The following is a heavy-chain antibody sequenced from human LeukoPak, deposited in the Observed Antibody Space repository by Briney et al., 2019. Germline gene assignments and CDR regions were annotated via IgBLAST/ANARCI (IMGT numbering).Heavy chain of an antibody. J-gene: IGHJ4*02. D-gene: IGHD6-19*01. CDR2: INEDGSNK. V-gene: IGHV3-7*01. CDR1: GFIFSNHY. Sequence: PGGSLRLSCAASGFIFSNHYMRWVRQAPGKGLEWVANINEDGSNKWHLGSVKGRFTVSRDNARNALYLQMNSLRVEDTAVYYCTRVIVAVPGYFDYFDFWGQGALVTVSS. CDR3: TRVIVAVPGYFDYFDF.